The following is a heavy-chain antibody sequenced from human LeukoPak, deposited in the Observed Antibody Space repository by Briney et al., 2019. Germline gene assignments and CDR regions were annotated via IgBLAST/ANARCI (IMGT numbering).Heavy chain of an antibody. CDR3: ARERVHGYSYGHVLDF. J-gene: IGHJ4*02. CDR2: VHSSVGT. V-gene: IGHV4-4*07. CDR1: GGSMNTYY. D-gene: IGHD5-18*01. Sequence: PSETLSLTCTVSGGSMNTYYWTWIRQTAGGGLEWIGQVHSSVGTTYNPSLRSRVSLSLDTSKNHFSLRLASVTAADTAVYFCARERVHGYSYGHVLDFWGQGIPVTVSS.